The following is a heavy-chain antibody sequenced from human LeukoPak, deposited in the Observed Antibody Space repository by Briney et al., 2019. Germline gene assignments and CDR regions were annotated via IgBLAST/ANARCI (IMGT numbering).Heavy chain of an antibody. CDR3: ARVTAVADGPFDY. D-gene: IGHD6-19*01. V-gene: IGHV1-69*04. J-gene: IGHJ4*02. CDR1: GGTFTSYA. Sequence: GASVKVSCKASGGTFTSYAISWVRQAPGQGLEWMGRIIPILGIANYAQKFQGRVTITADKSTSTAYMELSSLRSEDTAVYYCARVTAVADGPFDYWGQGTLVTVSS. CDR2: IIPILGIA.